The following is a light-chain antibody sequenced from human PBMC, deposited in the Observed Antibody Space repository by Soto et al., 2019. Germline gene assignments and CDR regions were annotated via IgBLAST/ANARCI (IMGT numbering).Light chain of an antibody. Sequence: QSALTQPASVSGSPGQSITISCTGTSSDIGGYNYVSWYQQHPGKAPKLMVYEVINRPSGVSHRFSGARSGNTASLTISGLQAEDEAVYSCASYSTTSTPYVFGTGTKVTVL. V-gene: IGLV2-14*01. CDR1: SSDIGGYNY. CDR2: EVI. CDR3: ASYSTTSTPYV. J-gene: IGLJ1*01.